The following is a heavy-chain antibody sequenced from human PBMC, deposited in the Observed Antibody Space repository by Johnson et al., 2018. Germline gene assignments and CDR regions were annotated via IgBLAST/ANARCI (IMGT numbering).Heavy chain of an antibody. CDR1: GYSFTSYW. CDR2: IYPGDSDP. J-gene: IGHJ6*03. D-gene: IGHD2/OR15-2a*01. V-gene: IGHV5-51*01. Sequence: VQLVQSGAEVKKPGESLKISCKGSGYSFTSYWIGWVRQMPGKGLEWMGIIYPGDSDPRYSPSFHGQVTNSADKSLSTAYLPGSSLKASDTAMYYCARTQSFHYYDYMDVWGKGTTVTVSS. CDR3: ARTQSFHYYDYMDV.